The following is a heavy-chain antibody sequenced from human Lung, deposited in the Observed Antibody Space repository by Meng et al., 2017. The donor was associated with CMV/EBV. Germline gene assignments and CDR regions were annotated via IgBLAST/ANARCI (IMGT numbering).Heavy chain of an antibody. CDR1: GFTFSRYS. D-gene: IGHD3-16*01. V-gene: IGHV3-48*04. CDR2: ISSGSRTI. CDR3: ARAHYDYVWGSSLYYFDY. J-gene: IGHJ4*02. Sequence: ESXKISXAASGFTFSRYSLNWVRQAPGKGLEWLSYISSGSRTIHYADSVKGRFTISRDSAQNSLYLEMNSLRAEDTAVYYCARAHYDYVWGSSLYYFDYWGQGXLVTVSS.